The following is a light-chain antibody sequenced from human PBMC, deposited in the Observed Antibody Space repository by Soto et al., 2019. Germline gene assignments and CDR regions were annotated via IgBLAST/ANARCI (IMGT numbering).Light chain of an antibody. CDR2: DVN. V-gene: IGLV2-18*01. CDR3: QYYDSSLSASYV. J-gene: IGLJ1*01. Sequence: QSVLTQPPSVSGSPGQSVTISCTATTTDIDNYDSVSWYQQAPGTAPKLIIYDVNNRPSGAPDRFSGSTSGNTASLTISGLQAEDEADYCCQYYDSSLSASYVFGGGTKVTVL. CDR1: TTDIDNYDS.